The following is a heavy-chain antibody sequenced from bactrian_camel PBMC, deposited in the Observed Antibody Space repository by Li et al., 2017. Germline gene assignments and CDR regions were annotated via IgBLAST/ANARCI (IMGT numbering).Heavy chain of an antibody. CDR3: ATESTWSSYCWGFD. CDR1: GFTFSNYW. V-gene: IGHV3S1*01. D-gene: IGHD5*01. Sequence: HVQLVESGGALVQTAGSLRLSCAASGFTFSNYWMYWVRQVPGKERELVSAIREDGTTIYADSVKGRFTISVDDAGLYLRMNRLLTEDTAMYHCATESTWSSYCWGFDGGPGTQVTVS. J-gene: IGHJ4*01. CDR2: IREDGTT.